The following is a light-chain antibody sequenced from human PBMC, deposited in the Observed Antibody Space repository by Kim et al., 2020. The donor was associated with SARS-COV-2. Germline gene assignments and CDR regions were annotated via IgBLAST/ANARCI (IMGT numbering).Light chain of an antibody. CDR3: QAWDSSAGVI. CDR1: KLGDKY. CDR2: QDT. J-gene: IGLJ2*01. Sequence: VSPGQTASITCSGGKLGDKYASWYQQKQGQSTVLVIYQDTKRPSGILERFSGSNSGKIATLTISGTQTMDEADYYCQAWDSSAGVIFGGGTQLTVL. V-gene: IGLV3-1*01.